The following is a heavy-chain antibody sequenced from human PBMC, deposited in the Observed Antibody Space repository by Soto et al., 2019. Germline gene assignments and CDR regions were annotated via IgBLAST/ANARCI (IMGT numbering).Heavy chain of an antibody. J-gene: IGHJ2*01. V-gene: IGHV1-69*12. CDR1: GGTFSNYP. D-gene: IGHD5-12*01. Sequence: QVQLVQSGAEVKKPGSSVKVSCKASGGTFSNYPISWVRQAPGQGLEWMGGIIPIFGTVNYAKKFQGRVTITGDESTSTAYMELSSLRSEDTAVYYCARGNHRWLQLWYFDLWGRGTLVTVSS. CDR2: IIPIFGTV. CDR3: ARGNHRWLQLWYFDL.